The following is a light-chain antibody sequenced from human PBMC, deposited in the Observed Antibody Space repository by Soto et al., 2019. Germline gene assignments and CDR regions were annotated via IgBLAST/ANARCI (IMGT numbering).Light chain of an antibody. CDR3: QQYDNLRLT. CDR2: DAS. V-gene: IGKV1-33*01. Sequence: DIPMTQSPSSLSSSVLYTFAITCQASQDISNYLNWYQQKPGKAPKLLIYDASNLETGVPSRFSGSGSGTDFTFTISSLQPEDIATYYCQQYDNLRLTFGGGTKVDIK. CDR1: QDISNY. J-gene: IGKJ4*01.